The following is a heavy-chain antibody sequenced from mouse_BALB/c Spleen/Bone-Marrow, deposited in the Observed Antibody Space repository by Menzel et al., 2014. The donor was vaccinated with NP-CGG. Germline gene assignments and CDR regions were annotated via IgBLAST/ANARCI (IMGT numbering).Heavy chain of an antibody. CDR2: ISYDGRS. V-gene: IGHV3-6*02. J-gene: IGHJ4*01. CDR1: GYSITSDYY. Sequence: VQLQQPGPGLVKPSQSLSLTCSVTGYSITSDYYWNLIRQFPGNKLEWMGYISYDGRSIYTPALKNRIFITRDTSKNQFFLKLNSVTTEDTATYYCVRESTSTAAMDYWGQGTSVTVSS. D-gene: IGHD1-2*01. CDR3: VRESTSTAAMDY.